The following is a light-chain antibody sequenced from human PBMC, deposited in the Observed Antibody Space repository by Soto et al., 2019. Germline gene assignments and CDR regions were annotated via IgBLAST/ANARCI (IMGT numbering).Light chain of an antibody. CDR3: QQRIDWPPAWA. CDR1: QSVDNY. J-gene: IGKJ1*01. V-gene: IGKV3-11*01. CDR2: DAS. Sequence: EIVMTQSPATLSVSPGESATLSCRASQSVDNYLVWYQPKPGQAPTLLIYDASNRATGIPARFGGSGTGTEFTLTISSLEPEDFAVYYCQQRIDWPPAWAFGQGTKVDIK.